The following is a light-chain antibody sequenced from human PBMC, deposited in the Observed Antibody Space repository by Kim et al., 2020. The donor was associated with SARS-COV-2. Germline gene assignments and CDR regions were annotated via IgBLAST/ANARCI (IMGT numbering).Light chain of an antibody. V-gene: IGLV1-51*01. J-gene: IGLJ2*01. Sequence: GQKVTISCSGSSSNIGNNYVYWYQHLPGTAPKLLIYGNNKRPSGIPDRFSGSKSDTSATLGITGLQTGDEADYYCGTWDSSLSAVVFGGGTKVTVL. CDR2: GNN. CDR3: GTWDSSLSAVV. CDR1: SSNIGNNY.